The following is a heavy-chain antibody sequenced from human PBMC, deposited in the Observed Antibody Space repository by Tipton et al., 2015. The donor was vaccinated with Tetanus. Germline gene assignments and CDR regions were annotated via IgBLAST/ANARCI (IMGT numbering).Heavy chain of an antibody. D-gene: IGHD4-17*01. V-gene: IGHV4-4*07. CDR1: ADSFTNFY. CDR2: IDTSGIT. Sequence: TLSLTCTVSADSFTNFYWTWIRQPAGKGLEWIGRIDTSGITNYNPSLKSRVTMSVDTSKHQFSLKLSSVTATDTAVYYCARGFGAYWYYFDYRGQGPLVPVSS. J-gene: IGHJ4*02. CDR3: ARGFGAYWYYFDY.